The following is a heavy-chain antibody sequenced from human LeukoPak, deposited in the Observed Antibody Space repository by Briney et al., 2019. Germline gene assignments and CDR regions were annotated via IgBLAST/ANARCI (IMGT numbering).Heavy chain of an antibody. CDR3: AKGGSGSYYGFDY. D-gene: IGHD1-26*01. CDR1: GFTFSSYG. CDR2: MSASGGTT. V-gene: IGHV3-23*01. J-gene: IGHJ4*02. Sequence: GGSLRLSSAASGFTFSSYGMSWVRQAPGEGLEWVSIMSASGGTTFYADSVKGRFTISRDNSKNTLYLQMNSLGADDTAVYYCAKGGSGSYYGFDYWGQGTLVTVSS.